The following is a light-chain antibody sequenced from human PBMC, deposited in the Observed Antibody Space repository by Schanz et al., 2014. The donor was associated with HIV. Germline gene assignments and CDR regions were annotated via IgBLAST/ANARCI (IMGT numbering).Light chain of an antibody. V-gene: IGLV2-14*03. Sequence: QSALTQPASVSGSPGQSITISCTGTSSDGGVYNYLSWYQQHPGKAPKLMIYDVNNRPSGVSNRFSGSKSGNTASLTISGLQAEDEADYYCSSYTSTNTVIFGGGTKLTVL. CDR1: SSDGGVYNY. CDR2: DVN. CDR3: SSYTSTNTVI. J-gene: IGLJ2*01.